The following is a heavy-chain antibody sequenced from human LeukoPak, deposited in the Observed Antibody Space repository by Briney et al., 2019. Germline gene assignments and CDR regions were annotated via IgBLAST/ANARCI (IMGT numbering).Heavy chain of an antibody. CDR3: ARGTPMVLMVYAFGP. CDR1: GYTFTSYY. Sequence: GASVKVSCKASGYTFTSYYMHWVRQAPGQGLEWMGIINPSGGSTSYAQKFQGRVTMTRDTSTSTVYMELSSLRSEDTAVYYCARGTPMVLMVYAFGPWGKGTLVTVSS. CDR2: INPSGGST. D-gene: IGHD2-8*01. J-gene: IGHJ5*02. V-gene: IGHV1-46*01.